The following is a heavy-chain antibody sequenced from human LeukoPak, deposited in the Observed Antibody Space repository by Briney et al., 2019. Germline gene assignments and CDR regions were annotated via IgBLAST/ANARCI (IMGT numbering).Heavy chain of an antibody. Sequence: SETLSLTCAVSGYSISSGYYWGWIRQPPGKGLEWIGSIYHSGSTYYNPSLKSRVTISVDTSKNQFSLKLNSVTAADTAVYYCASLCSGGSCNLESGWFDPWGQGTLVTVSS. V-gene: IGHV4-38-2*01. CDR1: GYSISSGYY. D-gene: IGHD2-15*01. J-gene: IGHJ5*02. CDR2: IYHSGST. CDR3: ASLCSGGSCNLESGWFDP.